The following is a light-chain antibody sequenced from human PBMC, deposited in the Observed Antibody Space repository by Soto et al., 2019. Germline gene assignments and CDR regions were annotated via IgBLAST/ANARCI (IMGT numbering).Light chain of an antibody. V-gene: IGKV1-39*01. CDR3: QQSYTSWWT. CDR2: DVS. CDR1: QRVSAF. J-gene: IGKJ1*01. Sequence: DIQMTQSPSSLSASVGDRVTITCRASQRVSAFLNWYQQKPGEAPKLLIFDVSVLESGVPSRFSASGSETDFTLTISSLQPEDFATYYCQQSYTSWWTFGQGTKVDIK.